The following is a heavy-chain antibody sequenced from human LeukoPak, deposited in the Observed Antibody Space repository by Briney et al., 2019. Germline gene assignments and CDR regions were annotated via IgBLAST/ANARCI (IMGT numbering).Heavy chain of an antibody. J-gene: IGHJ2*01. CDR3: ARLYYSSGPTYQRNWYFDL. D-gene: IGHD6-19*01. CDR1: GGSITSRDYS. Sequence: PSETLSLTCTVSGGSITSRDYSWGWIRQPPGKGLEWIGSMYFSGLTYYNPSLESRLIISGDTSTNQFSLNLNSVTAADTAVYYCARLYYSSGPTYQRNWYFDLWGRGTLVTVSS. V-gene: IGHV4-39*01. CDR2: MYFSGLT.